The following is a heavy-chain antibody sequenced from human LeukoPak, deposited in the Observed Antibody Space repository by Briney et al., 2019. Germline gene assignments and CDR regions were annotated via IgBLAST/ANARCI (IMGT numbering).Heavy chain of an antibody. CDR1: GGSISSYY. J-gene: IGHJ6*02. Sequence: SETLSLTCTVSGGSISSYYWSWIRQPAGKGLEWIGRIYTSGSTNYNPSLKSRVTMSVDTSKNQFSLKLSSVTAADTAVYYCAREGPWGGYDILTGYHDYYYYGMDVWGQGTTVTVSS. CDR2: IYTSGST. CDR3: AREGPWGGYDILTGYHDYYYYGMDV. V-gene: IGHV4-4*07. D-gene: IGHD3-9*01.